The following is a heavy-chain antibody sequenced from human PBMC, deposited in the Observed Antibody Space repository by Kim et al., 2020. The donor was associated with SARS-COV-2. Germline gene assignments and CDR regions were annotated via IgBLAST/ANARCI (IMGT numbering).Heavy chain of an antibody. CDR1: GFTFNSHA. D-gene: IGHD5-18*01. CDR2: IWYDGSNT. CDR3: ATDPPYSVWRLDP. V-gene: IGHV3-30*02. Sequence: GGSLRLSCTASGFTFNSHAMHWVRQSPGKGLEWVGFIWYDGSNTDYAESVKGRFTISRDNFKKTVYLHMNTLRGEDTAVYYCATDPPYSVWRLDPWGQG. J-gene: IGHJ5*02.